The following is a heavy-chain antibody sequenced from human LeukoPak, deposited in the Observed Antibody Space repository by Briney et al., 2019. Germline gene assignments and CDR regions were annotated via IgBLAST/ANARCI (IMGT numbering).Heavy chain of an antibody. D-gene: IGHD1-14*01. J-gene: IGHJ4*02. V-gene: IGHV3-11*05. CDR3: ARVEKWTNLVRYYFDN. Sequence: VGSLRLSCAASGFTFSDYYMSWIHQAPGKGLEWISFITSSSGYTYSADSVKGRFIISRDNAKNSLYLPMNSLRVEDTAVYFCARVEKWTNLVRYYFDNWGQGSLVAVAS. CDR1: GFTFSDYY. CDR2: ITSSSGYT.